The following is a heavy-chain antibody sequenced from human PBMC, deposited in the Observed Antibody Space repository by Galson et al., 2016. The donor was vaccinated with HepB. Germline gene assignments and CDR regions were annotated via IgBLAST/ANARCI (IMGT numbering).Heavy chain of an antibody. CDR2: ISASGDTT. Sequence: SLRLSCAASGFTFSSYAMTWVRQAPGKGLEWVSTISASGDTTYYADSVKGRFTIFRDNAKNTLYLQMNSLRAEDTAVYYCAHGKVPYLLTTFDYWGQGTLVTVSS. CDR1: GFTFSSYA. J-gene: IGHJ4*02. V-gene: IGHV3-23*01. D-gene: IGHD1-14*01. CDR3: AHGKVPYLLTTFDY.